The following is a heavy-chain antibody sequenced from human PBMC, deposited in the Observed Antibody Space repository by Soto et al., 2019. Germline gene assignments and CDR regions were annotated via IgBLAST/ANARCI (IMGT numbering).Heavy chain of an antibody. D-gene: IGHD2-15*01. CDR1: GFNFSTYS. J-gene: IGHJ6*02. CDR2: ISSSSHFI. V-gene: IGHV3-21*01. CDR3: ASLRGYCSGGFCHHSLDV. Sequence: EVQLVESGGGLVKRGGSLRLSCAASGFNFSTYSMNWIRQAPGKGLEWVSSISSSSHFIYYVDSVKGRFTISRDNAKNSLYLQMNSLRAEDTAVYYCASLRGYCSGGFCHHSLDVWGQGTTVTVSS.